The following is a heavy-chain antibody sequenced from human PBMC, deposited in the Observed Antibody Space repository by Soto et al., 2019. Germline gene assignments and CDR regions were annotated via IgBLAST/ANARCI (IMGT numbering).Heavy chain of an antibody. CDR1: GFTFSSYW. V-gene: IGHV3-74*01. CDR3: ARGWPQSASGSHLAY. J-gene: IGHJ4*02. CDR2: INTDGSTT. Sequence: EVQLAESGGGLVQPGGSLRLSCAASGFTFSSYWMHWVRQTPGKGLVWVSRINTDGSTTTYADSVQGRFTISRDNAKNTLYVQMNSLRAEDTAVYYCARGWPQSASGSHLAYWGQGTLVTVSS. D-gene: IGHD3-10*01.